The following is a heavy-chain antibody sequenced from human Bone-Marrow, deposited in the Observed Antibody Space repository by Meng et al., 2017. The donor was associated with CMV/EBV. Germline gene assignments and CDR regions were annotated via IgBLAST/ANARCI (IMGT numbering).Heavy chain of an antibody. V-gene: IGHV4-34*09. J-gene: IGHJ4*02. CDR3: LRSEGGTTYDY. CDR1: GGSLSDHY. Sequence: LRLSCDVHGGSLSDHYWNWIRQSPGKGLEWIGYIHHSGSTYYRPSLKSRVIMSVDTSKNQLFLKLTSVTAADTAVYYCLRSEGGTTYDYWGQGTLVTVSS. CDR2: IHHSGST. D-gene: IGHD1-1*01.